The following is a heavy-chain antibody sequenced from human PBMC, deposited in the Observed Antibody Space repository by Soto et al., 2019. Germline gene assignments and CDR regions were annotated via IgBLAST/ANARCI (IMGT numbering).Heavy chain of an antibody. CDR3: ARRLYRDTWFDP. J-gene: IGHJ5*02. Sequence: GGTPKISCEATGDNVATSRLGWVRQVTREGLEWMAIIYPETPKVESSPSYKGRITISADKSLNTAYLQWNSLRASDSAMYYCARRLYRDTWFDPWGQRPLVTVSS. CDR1: GDNVATSR. D-gene: IGHD3-16*02. V-gene: IGHV5-51*01. CDR2: IYPETPKV.